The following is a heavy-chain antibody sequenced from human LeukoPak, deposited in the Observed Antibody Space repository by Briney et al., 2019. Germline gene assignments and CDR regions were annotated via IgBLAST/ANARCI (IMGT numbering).Heavy chain of an antibody. V-gene: IGHV1-8*01. CDR3: ARVSVALRFLEWSTYYMDV. Sequence: ASVKVSCKASGYTFTSYDINWVRQATGQGLEWMGWMNPNSGNTGYAQKFQGRVTMTRNTSISTAYMELSSLRPEDTAVYYCARVSVALRFLEWSTYYMDVWGKGTTVTVSS. J-gene: IGHJ6*03. D-gene: IGHD3-3*01. CDR2: MNPNSGNT. CDR1: GYTFTSYD.